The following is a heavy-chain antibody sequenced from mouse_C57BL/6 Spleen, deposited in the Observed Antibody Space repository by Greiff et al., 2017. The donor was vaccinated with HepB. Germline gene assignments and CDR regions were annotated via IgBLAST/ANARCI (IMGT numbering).Heavy chain of an antibody. CDR1: GFSLTSYG. CDR3: ARNFPYYYGNAMDY. J-gene: IGHJ4*01. V-gene: IGHV2-2*01. Sequence: VQLQQSGPGLVQPSQSLSITCTVSGFSLTSYGVHWVRQSPGKGLEWLGVIWSGGSTDYNAAFISRLSISKDNSKSQVFFKMNSLQADDTAIYYFARNFPYYYGNAMDYWGQGTSVTGSS. D-gene: IGHD1-1*01. CDR2: IWSGGST.